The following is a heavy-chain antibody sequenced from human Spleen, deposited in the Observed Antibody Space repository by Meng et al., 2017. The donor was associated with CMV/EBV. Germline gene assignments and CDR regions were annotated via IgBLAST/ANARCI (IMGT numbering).Heavy chain of an antibody. CDR2: LNWDGSDV. V-gene: IGHV3-9*01. CDR1: GFTFDDYS. D-gene: IGHD2-15*01. Sequence: LSLTCAASGFTFDDYSMHWVRQVPGKGLEWVSGLNWDGSDVGYVDSVKGRFTISRDNARNSLHLQMNSLRAEDTAVYYCARDGDITLLSKYAFDIWGQGTMVTVSS. CDR3: ARDGDITLLSKYAFDI. J-gene: IGHJ3*02.